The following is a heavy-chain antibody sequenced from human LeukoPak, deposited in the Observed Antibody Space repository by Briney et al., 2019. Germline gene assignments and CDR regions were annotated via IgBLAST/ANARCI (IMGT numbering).Heavy chain of an antibody. CDR2: IGTSGLGT. D-gene: IGHD3-16*01. J-gene: IGHJ4*02. Sequence: PGGSLRLSCAASGFTFSNFALSWVRQAPGKGLEWVSAIGTSGLGTLYADSVKGRFTVSRDNSRSTLFLQMNSLRADDTALYYCVKDATWGGFDYWGQGTLVTVSS. CDR1: GFTFSNFA. CDR3: VKDATWGGFDY. V-gene: IGHV3-23*01.